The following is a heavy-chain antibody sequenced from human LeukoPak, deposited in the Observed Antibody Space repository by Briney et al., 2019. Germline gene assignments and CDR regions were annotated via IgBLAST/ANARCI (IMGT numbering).Heavy chain of an antibody. Sequence: ASVKVSCKASGYTFTGYYMHWVRQAPGQGLEWMGWINPNSGGTNYAQKFQGRVTMTRDTSISTAYMELSRLRSDDTAVYYCARVSQGTYCSSTSCYPYYYYYYMDVWGKGTTVTVSS. CDR2: INPNSGGT. D-gene: IGHD2-2*01. CDR3: ARVSQGTYCSSTSCYPYYYYYYMDV. V-gene: IGHV1-2*02. J-gene: IGHJ6*03. CDR1: GYTFTGYY.